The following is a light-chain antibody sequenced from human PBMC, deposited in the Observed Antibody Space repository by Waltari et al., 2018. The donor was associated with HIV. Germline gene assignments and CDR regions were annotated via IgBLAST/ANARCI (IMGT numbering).Light chain of an antibody. CDR3: SSYAGSNIWV. CDR1: NSHVGSFNF. CDR2: EVT. J-gene: IGLJ3*02. V-gene: IGLV2-23*02. Sequence: QSALTQPASVSGSPGQSLTISCTGTNSHVGSFNFISWDQHHPGKAPRLMIYEVTKRPSGISNRVSGSKSGNTASLTISGLQAEDEAYYYCSSYAGSNIWVFGGGTKLTVL.